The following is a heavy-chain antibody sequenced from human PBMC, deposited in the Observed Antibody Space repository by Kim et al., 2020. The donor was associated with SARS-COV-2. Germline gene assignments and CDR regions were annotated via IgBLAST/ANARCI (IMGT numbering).Heavy chain of an antibody. CDR1: GFTFGDYA. D-gene: IGHD1-1*01. Sequence: GGSRRLSCAASGFTFGDYAMHWVRQAPGKGLEWVSGISWNSGSIGYADSVKGRFTISRDNAKNSLYLQMNSLRAEDTALYYCAKAHGAAGTEEGDYFDYWGQGPLVTVSS. CDR2: ISWNSGSI. CDR3: AKAHGAAGTEEGDYFDY. V-gene: IGHV3-9*01. J-gene: IGHJ4*02.